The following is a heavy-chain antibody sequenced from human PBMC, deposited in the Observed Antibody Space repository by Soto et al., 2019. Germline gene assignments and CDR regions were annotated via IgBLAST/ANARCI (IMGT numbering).Heavy chain of an antibody. V-gene: IGHV3-7*03. D-gene: IGHD6-19*01. Sequence: GGSLRLSCVASGFTFSSSFMGWVRQAPGKGLEWVANINQDVGGTYYVDSVEGRFTISRDNAKDSLYLQMNSLRGEDMAVYYCARYFRGSGRYFFDYWGQGTLVTVSS. J-gene: IGHJ4*02. CDR3: ARYFRGSGRYFFDY. CDR1: GFTFSSSF. CDR2: INQDVGGT.